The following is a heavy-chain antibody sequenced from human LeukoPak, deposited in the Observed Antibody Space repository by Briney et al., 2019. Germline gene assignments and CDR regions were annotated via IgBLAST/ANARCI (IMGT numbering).Heavy chain of an antibody. CDR2: INPNSGGT. J-gene: IGHJ5*02. CDR1: GYTFTGYY. V-gene: IGHV1-2*06. CDR3: ARDLYYDFWSGYPNWFDP. D-gene: IGHD3-3*01. Sequence: ASVKVSCKASGYTFTGYYMHWVRQAPGQGLEWMGRINPNSGGTNYVQKFQGRVTMTRDTSISTAYMELSRLRSDDTAVYYCARDLYYDFWSGYPNWFDPWGQGTLVTVSS.